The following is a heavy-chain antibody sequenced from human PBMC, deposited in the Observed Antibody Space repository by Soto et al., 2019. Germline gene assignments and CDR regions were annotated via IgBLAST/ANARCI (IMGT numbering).Heavy chain of an antibody. CDR2: ISVYYGNT. J-gene: IGHJ4*02. V-gene: IGHV1-18*04. CDR1: NYTFTSYG. Sequence: QVQLVQSGAEVRKPGASVKVSCKASNYTFTSYGISWVRQAPGQGLEWMGWISVYYGNTNYAQKFQDRVTMTTDKSTSTAYLELRSLTSDDTAVYYCARGGLKWEGGVFASWGQGTLVTVSS. D-gene: IGHD1-26*01. CDR3: ARGGLKWEGGVFAS.